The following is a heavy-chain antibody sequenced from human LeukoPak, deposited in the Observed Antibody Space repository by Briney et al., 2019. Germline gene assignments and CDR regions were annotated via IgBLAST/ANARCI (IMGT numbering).Heavy chain of an antibody. CDR1: GFTFSSYD. D-gene: IGHD1-7*01. V-gene: IGHV3-13*05. CDR3: ARGGMSGTYFDY. Sequence: GRSLRLSCAASGFTFSSYDMHWVRQATGKGLEWVSGIGTAGDPYYPGSVKGRFTVSRENGKNSLYLQMNSLRAGDTAVYYCARGGMSGTYFDYWGQGTLVTVSS. J-gene: IGHJ4*02. CDR2: IGTAGDP.